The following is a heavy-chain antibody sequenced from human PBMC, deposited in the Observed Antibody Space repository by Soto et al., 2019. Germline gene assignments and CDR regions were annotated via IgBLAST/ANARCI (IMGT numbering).Heavy chain of an antibody. V-gene: IGHV4-30-4*01. J-gene: IGHJ4*02. CDR1: GGSIGSGDYY. CDR2: IYYSGST. CDR3: ARGSVPRPYYYDSSGYLAPDY. D-gene: IGHD3-22*01. Sequence: PSETLSLTCTVSGGSIGSGDYYWSWIRQPPGKGLEWIGYIYYSGSTYYNPSLKSRVTISVDTSKNQFSLKLSSVTAADTAVYYCARGSVPRPYYYDSSGYLAPDYWGQGTLVTVSS.